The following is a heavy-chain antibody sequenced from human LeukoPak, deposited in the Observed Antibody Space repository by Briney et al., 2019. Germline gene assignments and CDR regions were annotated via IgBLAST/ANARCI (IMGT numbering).Heavy chain of an antibody. D-gene: IGHD3-9*01. Sequence: SETLSLTCTVSGGSISSYYWSWIRQPPGKGLEWIGYIYYSGSTNCNPSLKSRVTISVDTSKNQFSLKLSSVTAADTAVYYCARGGVLRYFDWLPPNYYYYGMDVWGQGTTVTVSS. CDR3: ARGGVLRYFDWLPPNYYYYGMDV. V-gene: IGHV4-59*01. CDR2: IYYSGST. J-gene: IGHJ6*02. CDR1: GGSISSYY.